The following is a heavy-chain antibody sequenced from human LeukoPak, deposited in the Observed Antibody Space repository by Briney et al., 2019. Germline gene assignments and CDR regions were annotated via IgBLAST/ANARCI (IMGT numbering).Heavy chain of an antibody. CDR1: GFTFSSYG. V-gene: IGHV3-30*02. CDR3: AKGEPVVPADAEDY. D-gene: IGHD2-2*01. CDR2: IRYDGSNK. J-gene: IGHJ4*02. Sequence: GGSLRLSCAASGFTFSSYGMHWVRQAPGKGLEWVAFIRYDGSNKYYADSVKGRFTISRDNSKNTLYLQMNSLRAEDTAVYYCAKGEPVVPADAEDYWGQGTLVTVSS.